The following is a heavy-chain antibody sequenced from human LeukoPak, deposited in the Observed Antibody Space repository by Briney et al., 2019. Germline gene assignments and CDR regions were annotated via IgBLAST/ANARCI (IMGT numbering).Heavy chain of an antibody. V-gene: IGHV3-21*04. J-gene: IGHJ6*02. CDR3: AINPRADYYYYGMDV. Sequence: GGSLRLSCAASGFSFRDYSMNWVRQAPGKGLEWVSSISSSSSYIYYADSVKGRFTISRDNSKNTLYLQMNSLRAEDTAVYYCAINPRADYYYYGMDVWGQGTTVTVSS. D-gene: IGHD1-14*01. CDR2: ISSSSSYI. CDR1: GFSFRDYS.